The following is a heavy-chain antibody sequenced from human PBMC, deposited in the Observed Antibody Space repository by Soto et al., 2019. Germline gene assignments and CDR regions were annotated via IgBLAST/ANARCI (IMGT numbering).Heavy chain of an antibody. V-gene: IGHV4-31*02. CDR3: ARDLNPTSGWFDP. Sequence: QVQLQESGPRLVKPSQTLSLTCTVSGGSISRVDYYWTWIRQHPGKDLEWIGFVYYTGTAYYNPSLKSRVTISVDTSENQFSLKLSSVTAADTAVYYCARDLNPTSGWFDPWGQGILVTVSS. CDR1: GGSISRVDYY. J-gene: IGHJ5*02. CDR2: VYYTGTA.